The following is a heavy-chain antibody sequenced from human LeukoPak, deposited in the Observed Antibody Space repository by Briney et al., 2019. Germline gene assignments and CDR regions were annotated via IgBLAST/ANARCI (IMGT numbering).Heavy chain of an antibody. V-gene: IGHV3-7*01. J-gene: IGHJ4*02. Sequence: GGSLRLSCFGSGFTFSNYWMTWLRQASGEGLEWVANIKEDGSVIYYADSVRGRFTISRDNAKNSLYLQMNSLRVEDTAVYYCATGRWYGEFAGSGFDDWGQGILVTVSS. CDR2: IKEDGSVI. D-gene: IGHD3-10*01. CDR3: ATGRWYGEFAGSGFDD. CDR1: GFTFSNYW.